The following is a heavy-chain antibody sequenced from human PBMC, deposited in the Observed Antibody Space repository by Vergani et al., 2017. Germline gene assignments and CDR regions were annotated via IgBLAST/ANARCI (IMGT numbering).Heavy chain of an antibody. CDR3: ARHSTVEWLVKLGWIVP. J-gene: IGHJ5*02. CDR2: IYYSGST. Sequence: QLQLQESGPGLVKPSATLSLTCSVSGVSIRSSNYYWGWIRQPPGKGLEWIASIYYSGSTYYNPSLKSRVTISVDTSKNQFSLKLSSVTAADTAVYFCARHSTVEWLVKLGWIVPWGQGILVTVSS. V-gene: IGHV4-39*01. D-gene: IGHD6-19*01. CDR1: GVSIRSSNYY.